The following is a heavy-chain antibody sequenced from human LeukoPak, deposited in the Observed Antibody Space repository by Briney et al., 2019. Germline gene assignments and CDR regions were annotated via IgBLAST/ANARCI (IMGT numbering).Heavy chain of an antibody. D-gene: IGHD3-3*02. CDR2: IIPDFGTA. V-gene: IGHV1-69*13. Sequence: GASVKVSCKASGGSFSSYGISWVRQAPGQGLEWMGGIIPDFGTANYAQKFQGRVTITADESTTTVYMELSSLRSEDTAVYYCAREGGVESLERIGNYYYYMDLWGKGTTVTVS. CDR3: AREGGVESLERIGNYYYYMDL. CDR1: GGSFSSYG. J-gene: IGHJ6*03.